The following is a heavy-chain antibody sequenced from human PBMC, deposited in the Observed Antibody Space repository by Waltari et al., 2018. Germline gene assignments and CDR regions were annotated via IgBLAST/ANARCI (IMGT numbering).Heavy chain of an antibody. Sequence: QVQLQESGPGLVKPSQTLSLTCPVSGGSISSGGYYWSWIRPTPGKGREWVGYIYYSGSTYYNPSLKSLVTISVDTSKNQFSLKLSSVTAADTAVYYCARARITMVRGVIIIPNWFDPWGQGTLVTVSS. V-gene: IGHV4-31*01. CDR3: ARARITMVRGVIIIPNWFDP. D-gene: IGHD3-10*01. CDR1: GGSISSGGYY. CDR2: IYYSGST. J-gene: IGHJ5*02.